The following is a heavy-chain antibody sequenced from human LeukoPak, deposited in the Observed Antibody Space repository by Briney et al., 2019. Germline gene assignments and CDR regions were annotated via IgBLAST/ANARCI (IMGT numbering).Heavy chain of an antibody. D-gene: IGHD3-3*01. CDR1: GFTFSSYA. CDR3: AREGAEWLLGFDY. CDR2: ISYDGSNK. Sequence: PGGSLRLSCAASGFTFSSYAMSWVRQAPGKGLEWVAVISYDGSNKYYADSVKGRFTISRDNSKNTLYLQMNSLRAEDTAVYYCAREGAEWLLGFDYWGQGTLVTVSS. J-gene: IGHJ4*02. V-gene: IGHV3-30*04.